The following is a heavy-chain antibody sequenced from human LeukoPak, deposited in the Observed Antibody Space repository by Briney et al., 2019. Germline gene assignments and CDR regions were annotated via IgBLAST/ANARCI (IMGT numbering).Heavy chain of an antibody. D-gene: IGHD6-19*01. CDR2: VYYSGST. CDR1: GGSISSSRYY. CDR3: ARRFMGGSGWTFDS. V-gene: IGHV4-39*01. J-gene: IGHJ4*02. Sequence: SETLSLTCTVSGGSISSSRYYWGWIRQPPGKGLEWIGSVYYSGSTYYNPSLKSRVTISVDTSNNQFSLKLPSVTAADTAVYYCARRFMGGSGWTFDSWGQGALVTVSS.